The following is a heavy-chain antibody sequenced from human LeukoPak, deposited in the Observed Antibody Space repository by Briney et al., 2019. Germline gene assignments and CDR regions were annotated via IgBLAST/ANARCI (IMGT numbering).Heavy chain of an antibody. CDR3: ARDHSGSYFVGY. Sequence: GRSLRLSCAASGFTFSSYAMHWVRQAPGKGLEWVAVISYDGSNKYYADSVKGRFTISRDNSKNTLYLQMNSLRAEDTAVYYCARDHSGSYFVGYWGQRTLVTVSS. CDR1: GFTFSSYA. J-gene: IGHJ4*02. D-gene: IGHD1-26*01. V-gene: IGHV3-30-3*01. CDR2: ISYDGSNK.